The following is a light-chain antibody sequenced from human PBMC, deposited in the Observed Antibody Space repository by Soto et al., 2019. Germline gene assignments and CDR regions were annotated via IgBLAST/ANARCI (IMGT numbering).Light chain of an antibody. Sequence: DPQTTQSPFSPPAPFGDRVTITCRATHNMNTWLKWYQQIPGKAAKLLIYASSNLHTGVPSRFSGSTSGTDFTLTIISLQPEDAATYYCQQPYRNPRTFGQGTKV. CDR1: HNMNTW. CDR3: QQPYRNPRT. V-gene: IGKV1-39*01. J-gene: IGKJ1*01. CDR2: ASS.